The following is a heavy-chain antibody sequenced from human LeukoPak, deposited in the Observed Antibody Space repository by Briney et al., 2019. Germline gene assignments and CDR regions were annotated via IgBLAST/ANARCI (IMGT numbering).Heavy chain of an antibody. CDR1: GYTLTGLS. CDR2: FDPEDGET. J-gene: IGHJ6*03. V-gene: IGHV1-24*01. Sequence: ASVKVSCKVSGYTLTGLSMHWVRQAPGKGLEWMGGFDPEDGETIYAQKFQGRVTMTEDTSTDTAYMELSSLGSEDTAVYYCATGSLSITIFGVVITRYMDVWGKGTTVTVSS. D-gene: IGHD3-3*01. CDR3: ATGSLSITIFGVVITRYMDV.